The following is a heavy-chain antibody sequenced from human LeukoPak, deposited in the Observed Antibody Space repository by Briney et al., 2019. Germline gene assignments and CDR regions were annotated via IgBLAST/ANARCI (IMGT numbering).Heavy chain of an antibody. V-gene: IGHV3-21*04. CDR1: GFTFSSYS. CDR3: AKGSMATINDAFDI. CDR2: ISSSSSYI. D-gene: IGHD5-24*01. J-gene: IGHJ3*02. Sequence: GGSLRLSCAASGFTFSSYSMNWVRQAPGKGLEWVSSISSSSSYIYYADSVKGRFTISRDNAKNSLYLQMNSLRAEDMASYYCAKGSMATINDAFDIWGQGTMVTVSS.